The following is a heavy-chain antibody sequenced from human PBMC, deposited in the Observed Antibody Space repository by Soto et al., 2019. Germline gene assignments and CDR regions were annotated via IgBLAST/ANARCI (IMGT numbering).Heavy chain of an antibody. V-gene: IGHV1-18*01. D-gene: IGHD1-1*01. CDR1: GYTFSIYG. CDR3: AREASTTGTPKX. J-gene: IGHJ4*02. CDR2: ISGYNGNT. Sequence: ASVRVSCTAAGYTFSIYGISWVRQAPGQGLEWMGWISGYNGNTKFAQKLQGRLTMTTDTSTSTAYMELRSLRSDDTAVYYCAREASTTGTPKXWGQVTLVTVSX.